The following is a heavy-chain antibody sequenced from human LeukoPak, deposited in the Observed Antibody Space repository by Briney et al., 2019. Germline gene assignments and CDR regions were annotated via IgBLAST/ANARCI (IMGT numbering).Heavy chain of an antibody. CDR2: ISAYNGNT. V-gene: IGHV1-18*01. CDR3: ARGRFPLYCGGDCYRAGWFDP. J-gene: IGHJ5*02. Sequence: GASVKVSCKASGYTFTSYGISWVRQAPGQGLEWMGWISAYNGNTNYAQKLQGRVTMTTDTSTSTAYMELRSLRSDDTAVYYCARGRFPLYCGGDCYRAGWFDPWGQGTLVTVSS. CDR1: GYTFTSYG. D-gene: IGHD2-21*01.